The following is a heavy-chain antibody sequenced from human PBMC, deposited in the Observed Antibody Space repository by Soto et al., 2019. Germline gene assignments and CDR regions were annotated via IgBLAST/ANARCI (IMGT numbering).Heavy chain of an antibody. CDR3: ARGDSTDCSNGVCSFFYNHDMDV. CDR1: GYSFTDYH. Sequence: ASVKVSCKASGYSFTDYHIHWVRQAPGQGLEWLGRINPKSGGTSTAQKFQGWVTMTTDTSISTASMDLTRLTSDDTAIYYCARGDSTDCSNGVCSFFYNHDMDVWG. V-gene: IGHV1-2*04. D-gene: IGHD2-8*01. J-gene: IGHJ6*02. CDR2: INPKSGGT.